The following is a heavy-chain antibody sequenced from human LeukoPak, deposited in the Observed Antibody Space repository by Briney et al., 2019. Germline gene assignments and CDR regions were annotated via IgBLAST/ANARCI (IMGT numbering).Heavy chain of an antibody. CDR2: IYTRGST. Sequence: SETLSLTWTVSGDSISSGSYYWSWIRQPAGKGLEWIGRIYTRGSTNYNPSLKSRVTISVDTSKNQFSLKLSSVTAADTAVYYCAGHCSGGSCYPGAGYYMDVWGKGTTVTVSS. CDR1: GDSISSGSYY. CDR3: AGHCSGGSCYPGAGYYMDV. V-gene: IGHV4-61*02. J-gene: IGHJ6*03. D-gene: IGHD2-15*01.